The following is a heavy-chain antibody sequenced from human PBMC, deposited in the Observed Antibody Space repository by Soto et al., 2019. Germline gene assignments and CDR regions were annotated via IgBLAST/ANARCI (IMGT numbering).Heavy chain of an antibody. J-gene: IGHJ4*02. CDR2: IRGSGGST. D-gene: IGHD2-15*01. CDR3: AIPLVEMVAATIRGDY. Sequence: GGSLRLSCAASGFTFSIYAMSWVRQAPGKGLEWVSAIRGSGGSTYYADSVKGRFTISRDNSKNTLYLQMNSLRAEDTAVYYCAIPLVEMVAATIRGDYWGQGTLVTVSS. V-gene: IGHV3-23*01. CDR1: GFTFSIYA.